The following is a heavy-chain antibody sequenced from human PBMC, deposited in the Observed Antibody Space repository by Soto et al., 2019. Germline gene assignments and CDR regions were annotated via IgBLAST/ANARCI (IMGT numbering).Heavy chain of an antibody. CDR1: GDFISNFY. J-gene: IGHJ2*01. CDR2: ISASGRS. V-gene: IGHV4-4*07. CDR3: ARGMGRYFDL. D-gene: IGHD2-8*01. Sequence: PSETLSLTCTVSGDFISNFYWSWIRQPAGKGLESLGRISASGRSNYNPSLQSRVAMSLDTSKNQFSLRLTSLTAADTAVYFCARGMGRYFDLWGRGTLVTVSS.